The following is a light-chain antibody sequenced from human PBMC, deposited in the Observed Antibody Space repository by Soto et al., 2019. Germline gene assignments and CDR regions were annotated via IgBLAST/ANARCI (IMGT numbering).Light chain of an antibody. CDR2: GAS. Sequence: EIVMTQSPATLSVSPGERATLSCRASQSVSSNLAWYQQKPGQAPRLLIYGASGRATGIPARFSGSGSGTEFTLTISSLQSEDFAVYYCQQRDSWPLTFGGGTKV. CDR3: QQRDSWPLT. CDR1: QSVSSN. V-gene: IGKV3-15*01. J-gene: IGKJ4*01.